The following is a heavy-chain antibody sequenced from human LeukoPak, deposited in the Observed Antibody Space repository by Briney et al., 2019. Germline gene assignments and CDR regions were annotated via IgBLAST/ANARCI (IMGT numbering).Heavy chain of an antibody. D-gene: IGHD6-19*01. Sequence: SETLSLTCAVYGGSFSGYYWSWIRQPPGKGLEWIGEINHSGSTNYNPSPKSRVTISVDTSKNQFSLKLSSVTAADTAVYYCASYHSSGWYYFDYWGQGTLDTVSS. CDR1: GGSFSGYY. CDR3: ASYHSSGWYYFDY. CDR2: INHSGST. V-gene: IGHV4-34*01. J-gene: IGHJ4*02.